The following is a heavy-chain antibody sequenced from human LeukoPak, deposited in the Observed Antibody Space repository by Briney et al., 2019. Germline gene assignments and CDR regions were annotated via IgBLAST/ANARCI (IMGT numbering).Heavy chain of an antibody. CDR3: AKDVGDYYYYYYMDV. CDR1: GFTFSSYG. J-gene: IGHJ6*03. CDR2: IRYDGSNK. D-gene: IGHD3-16*01. V-gene: IGHV3-30*02. Sequence: PGGSLRLSCAASGFTFSSYGMHWVRQAPGKGLEWVAFIRYDGSNKYYADSVKGRFTISRDNSKNTLYLQMNSLRAEDTAVYYCAKDVGDYYYYYYMDVWGKGTTVTVSS.